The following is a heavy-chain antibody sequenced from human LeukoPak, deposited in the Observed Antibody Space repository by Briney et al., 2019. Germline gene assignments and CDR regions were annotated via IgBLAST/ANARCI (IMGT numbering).Heavy chain of an antibody. V-gene: IGHV3-11*01. Sequence: GGSLRLSCAASGFTFSDYYMSWIRQAPGKGLEWISYIGKSGTDINYAESVKGRFTVSRDNAKNSLFLQMDSLRADDTAVYYCASATYYDFWSGYYTRFLNAFDIWGQGTMVTVSS. CDR3: ASATYYDFWSGYYTRFLNAFDI. CDR1: GFTFSDYY. J-gene: IGHJ3*02. D-gene: IGHD3-3*01. CDR2: IGKSGTDI.